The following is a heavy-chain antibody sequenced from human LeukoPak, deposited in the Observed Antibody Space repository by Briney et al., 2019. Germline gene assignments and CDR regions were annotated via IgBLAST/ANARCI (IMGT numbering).Heavy chain of an antibody. Sequence: GGSLRLSCAGSGVRFNTYWMSWVRQAPGKGLEWVANIKQDGNEKYYADSVKGRFTTSRDNGKNSLDLQMNSLRADDTVVYYCARDTLGEGEDANYAVYYFDYGGQGTVVTVSS. CDR1: GVRFNTYW. J-gene: IGHJ4*02. CDR3: ARDTLGEGEDANYAVYYFDY. CDR2: IKQDGNEK. V-gene: IGHV3-7*01. D-gene: IGHD4/OR15-4a*01.